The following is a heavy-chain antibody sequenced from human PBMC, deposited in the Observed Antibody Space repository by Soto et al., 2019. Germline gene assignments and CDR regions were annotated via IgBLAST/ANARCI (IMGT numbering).Heavy chain of an antibody. J-gene: IGHJ4*02. CDR3: ARRDSHGYFRYFDN. CDR1: GGTFSSYP. Sequence: QVQLVQSGADVKRPGSSVKVSCKASGGTFSSYPISWVRQAPGQGLEWMGGTNGNLGTGNYAQKFRGRLTITTDISTTTAYMELSSPTSEDTAVYYCARRDSHGYFRYFDNWGQGTLVTVSS. V-gene: IGHV1-69*06. D-gene: IGHD4-17*01. CDR2: TNGNLGTG.